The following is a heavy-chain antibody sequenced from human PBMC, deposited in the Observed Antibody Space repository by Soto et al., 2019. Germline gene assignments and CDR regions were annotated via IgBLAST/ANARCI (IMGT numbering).Heavy chain of an antibody. CDR1: GFTFSSYA. J-gene: IGHJ4*02. Sequence: PGGSLRLSCAASGFTFSSYAMHWVRQAPGKGLEWVAVISYDGSNKYYADSVKGRFTISRDNSKNTLYLQMNSLRAEDTALYYCAREGDGYNYLSQFDYWGQGTLVTVS. D-gene: IGHD5-12*01. CDR3: AREGDGYNYLSQFDY. V-gene: IGHV3-30-3*01. CDR2: ISYDGSNK.